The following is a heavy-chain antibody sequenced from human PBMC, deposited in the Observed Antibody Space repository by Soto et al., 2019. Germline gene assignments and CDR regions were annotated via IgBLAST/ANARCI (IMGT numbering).Heavy chain of an antibody. CDR3: ARDVSSEYASILDV. Sequence: VGSLRLSCEGFRLTFSPYWMTWVRQAPGKGLEWVASIKEDGSVKNYADSVKGRFTVSRDNVKRAMFLQMTSVRVDDTAVYFCARDVSSEYASILDVWGRGARVTVSS. J-gene: IGHJ4*02. D-gene: IGHD3-3*01. CDR2: IKEDGSVK. CDR1: RLTFSPYW. V-gene: IGHV3-7*03.